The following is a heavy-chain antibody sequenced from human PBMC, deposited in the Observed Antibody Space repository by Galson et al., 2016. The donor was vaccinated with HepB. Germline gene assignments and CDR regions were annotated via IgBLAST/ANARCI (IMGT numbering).Heavy chain of an antibody. D-gene: IGHD2-21*02. V-gene: IGHV3-30-3*01. Sequence: SLRLSCAASGLNFNNYVMHWVRQAPGKGLEWVAFISFDVNNTYYADSVKGRFTISRDNSRNTLYLHMSSVTTEDTAMYYCARGGHIVVVTSTRNFDPFNIWGQGTLVTVSS. J-gene: IGHJ3*02. CDR3: ARGGHIVVVTSTRNFDPFNI. CDR1: GLNFNNYV. CDR2: ISFDVNNT.